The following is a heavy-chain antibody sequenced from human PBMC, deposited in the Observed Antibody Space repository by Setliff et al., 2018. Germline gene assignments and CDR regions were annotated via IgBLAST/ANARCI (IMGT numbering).Heavy chain of an antibody. D-gene: IGHD3-10*01. J-gene: IGHJ4*02. V-gene: IGHV4-59*01. CDR3: AKGRGEMDS. Sequence: KLPETLSLTCSVSGDSMSFSYWSWIRQPPGKGLEWIGYIYYSGSTDSHPSLKSRVSISIDTSKNQFSLNVRSVTAADTAIYYCAKGRGEMDSWGQGILVTVSS. CDR1: GDSMSFSY. CDR2: IYYSGST.